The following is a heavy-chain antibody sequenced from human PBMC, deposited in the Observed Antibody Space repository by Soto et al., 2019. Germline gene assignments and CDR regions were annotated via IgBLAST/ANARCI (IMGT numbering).Heavy chain of an antibody. Sequence: ASVKVSCKASGYTFTGYYMHWVRQAPGQGLEWMGWINPNSGGKNYAQKFQGWVTMTRDTSISTAYMELSRLRSDDTAVYYCATDRVPYGSGGRLFYYYYGMDVWGQGTTVTVSS. CDR3: ATDRVPYGSGGRLFYYYYGMDV. D-gene: IGHD3-10*01. CDR2: INPNSGGK. V-gene: IGHV1-2*04. CDR1: GYTFTGYY. J-gene: IGHJ6*02.